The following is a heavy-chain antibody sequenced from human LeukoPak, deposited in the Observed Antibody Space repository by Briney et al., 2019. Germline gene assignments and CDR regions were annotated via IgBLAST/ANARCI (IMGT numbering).Heavy chain of an antibody. V-gene: IGHV4-39*01. Sequence: SETLSLTCTVSGGSISSSRAYWGWIRHPPGKGLEWIGSTYYSKNTYYNPSLKTRVTRPADTSKNQFSLTLGSVSATDTAVYYCVSPRGFSYGYFVYWGEGTLVTVSS. J-gene: IGHJ4*02. CDR1: GGSISSSRAY. CDR2: TYYSKNT. D-gene: IGHD5-18*01. CDR3: VSPRGFSYGYFVY.